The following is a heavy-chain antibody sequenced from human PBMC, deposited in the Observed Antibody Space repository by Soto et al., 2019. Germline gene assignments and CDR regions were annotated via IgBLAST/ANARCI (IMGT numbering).Heavy chain of an antibody. CDR1: GVTFSTYD. CDR2: IGTAGDT. J-gene: IGHJ5*02. Sequence: PXXSLRLCYAASGVTFSTYDMHWVRQGTEKGLEWVSAIGTAGDTYYLDSVKGRFTISRENAKNSLYLQMSSLRVGDTAIYYCVRDGGPWGQGTLVTVSS. D-gene: IGHD3-3*01. CDR3: VRDGGP. V-gene: IGHV3-13*01.